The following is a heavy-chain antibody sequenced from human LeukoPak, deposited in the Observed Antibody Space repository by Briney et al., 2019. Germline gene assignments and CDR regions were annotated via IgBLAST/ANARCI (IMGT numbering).Heavy chain of an antibody. CDR1: GFTFSSYW. V-gene: IGHV3-7*05. CDR3: AREEWQQLFFDY. J-gene: IGHJ4*02. CDR2: IKQDGSEK. Sequence: GGSLRLSCATSGFTFSSYWMSWVRQAPGKGLEWVANIKQDGSEKYYVDSVKGRFTISRDNAKKSLYLQMNSLRAEDTGVYYCAREEWQQLFFDYWGQGTLGTVSS. D-gene: IGHD6-13*01.